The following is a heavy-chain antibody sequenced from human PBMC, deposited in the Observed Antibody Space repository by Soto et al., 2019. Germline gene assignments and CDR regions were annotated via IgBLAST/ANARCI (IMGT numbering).Heavy chain of an antibody. V-gene: IGHV3-11*05. CDR1: GFTFNDYQ. CDR3: ARIVGLRLNDY. Sequence: QVQLVESGGGLVKPGGSLRLSCAVSGFTFNDYQMTWFRQAPGKGLEWVSRISSTGSYPDYADSVKGRFTVSRDNANNTVYLQMDSLRDEDTAVYFCARIVGLRLNDYWGQGTLVIVSS. J-gene: IGHJ4*02. CDR2: ISSTGSYP. D-gene: IGHD1-26*01.